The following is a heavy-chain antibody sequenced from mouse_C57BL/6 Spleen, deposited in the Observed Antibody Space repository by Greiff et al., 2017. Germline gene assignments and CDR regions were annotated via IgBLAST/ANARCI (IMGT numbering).Heavy chain of an antibody. V-gene: IGHV14-4*01. CDR1: GFNIKDAY. CDR2: IDPENGDT. J-gene: IGHJ3*01. CDR3: TTEEGDFAY. Sequence: EVLLLQSGAELVRPGASVKLSCTASGFNIKDAYMPWVKQRPEQGLEWIGCIDPENGDTEYASKLQGKATITADTSSNTAYLQLSSLTSEDTAVYYCTTEEGDFAYRGQRTLVTASA.